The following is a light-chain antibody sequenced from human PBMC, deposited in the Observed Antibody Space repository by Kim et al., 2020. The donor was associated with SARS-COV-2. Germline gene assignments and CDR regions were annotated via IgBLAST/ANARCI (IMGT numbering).Light chain of an antibody. CDR2: DVS. J-gene: IGLJ1*01. CDR3: SSYTNSSRV. CDR1: SSDVGGYNF. V-gene: IGLV2-14*03. Sequence: PGQPITISCTGTSSDVGGYNFVSWYQQHPGKAPKLMIYDVSNRPSGVSNRFSGSKSGNTASLTISGLQAEDEADYYCSSYTNSSRVFGTGTKVTVL.